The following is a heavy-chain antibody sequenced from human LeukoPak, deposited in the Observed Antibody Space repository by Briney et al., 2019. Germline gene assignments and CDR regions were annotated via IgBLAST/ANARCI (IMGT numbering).Heavy chain of an antibody. D-gene: IGHD2-2*01. CDR2: INPNSGGT. V-gene: IGHV1-2*02. J-gene: IGHJ4*02. CDR3: ARSRSSTIHYFDY. CDR1: GYTFTSNG. Sequence: ASVKVSCKASGYTFTSNGISWVRQAPGQGLEWMGWINPNSGGTNYAQKFQGRVTMTRDTSISTAYMELSRLRSDDTAVYYCARSRSSTIHYFDYWGQGTLVTVSS.